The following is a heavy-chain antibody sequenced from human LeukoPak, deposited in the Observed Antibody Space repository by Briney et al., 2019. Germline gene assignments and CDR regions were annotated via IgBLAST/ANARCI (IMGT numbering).Heavy chain of an antibody. D-gene: IGHD3-10*02. CDR1: GFTFSGSA. Sequence: PGGSLKLSCAASGFTFSGSAMHWVRQASGKGLEWVGRIRSKANSYATAYAAPVKGRFTISRDDSKNTAYLQMNSLKTEDTAVYYCTRLFGVDYWGQGTLVTVSS. V-gene: IGHV3-73*01. CDR3: TRLFGVDY. J-gene: IGHJ4*02. CDR2: IRSKANSYAT.